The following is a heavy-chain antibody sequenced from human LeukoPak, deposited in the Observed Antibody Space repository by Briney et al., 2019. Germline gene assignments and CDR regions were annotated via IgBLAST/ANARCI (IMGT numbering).Heavy chain of an antibody. CDR2: ISDSGNT. Sequence: GGSLRLSCAASGFTFSSYAMSWVRQAPGKGLEWVSAISDSGNTYHSDSVRGRFTISRDSSKNTLFLQMNRLRPEDAAVYYCAKAPVTTCRGAYCYPFDYWGQGTLVTVSS. CDR3: AKAPVTTCRGAYCYPFDY. D-gene: IGHD2-21*01. CDR1: GFTFSSYA. V-gene: IGHV3-23*01. J-gene: IGHJ4*02.